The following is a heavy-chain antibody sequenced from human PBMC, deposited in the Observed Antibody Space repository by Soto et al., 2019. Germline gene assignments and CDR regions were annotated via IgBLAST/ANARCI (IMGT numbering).Heavy chain of an antibody. Sequence: EVHLLQSGGGLVQPGGSLRLSCEASGFSFTFYAMSWVRQAPGKGLEWVSAIRGNGATTFYADSMKGRFTISRDNSRDTLYLQMNRLRAEDTAVYFCAREQCSPLDRYCADGGVDWVDPWGRGTLVTVSS. CDR2: IRGNGATT. CDR3: AREQCSPLDRYCADGGVDWVDP. CDR1: GFSFTFYA. D-gene: IGHD2-8*01. V-gene: IGHV3-23*01. J-gene: IGHJ5*02.